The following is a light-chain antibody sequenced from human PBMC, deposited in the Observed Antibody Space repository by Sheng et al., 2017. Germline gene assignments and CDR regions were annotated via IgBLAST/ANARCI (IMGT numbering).Light chain of an antibody. Sequence: DIVMTQSPDSLAVSLGERATINCKSSQSVLYSSNNNNFLAWYQQRPGQPPKLLIYWASTRESGVPDRFSGSGSGTDFTLTISSLQAEDVAVYYCQQFXSAPQTFGQGTKVEIK. V-gene: IGKV4-1*01. CDR1: QSVLYSSNNNNF. J-gene: IGKJ1*01. CDR2: WAS. CDR3: QQFXSAPQT.